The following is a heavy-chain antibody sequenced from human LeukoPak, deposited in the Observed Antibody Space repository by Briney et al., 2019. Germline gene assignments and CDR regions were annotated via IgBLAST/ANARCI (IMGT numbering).Heavy chain of an antibody. V-gene: IGHV3-53*01. CDR3: AKGDTAMVNPLDY. D-gene: IGHD5-18*01. J-gene: IGHJ4*02. CDR1: GFTVSSNY. CDR2: IYSGDGGT. Sequence: PGGSLRLSCAASGFTVSSNYMSWVRQAPGKGLECVSVIYSGDGGTYYADSVKDRFTISRDNSKNTLYLQMTRLRAEDTAVYYCAKGDTAMVNPLDYWGQGTLVTVSS.